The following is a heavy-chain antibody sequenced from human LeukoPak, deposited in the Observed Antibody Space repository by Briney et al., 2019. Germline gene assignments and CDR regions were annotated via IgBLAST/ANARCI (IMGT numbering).Heavy chain of an antibody. Sequence: LRLSCAASGFTLRSYSMNWVRQPPGKGLEWIGEINHSGSTNYNPSLKSRVTISVDTSKNQFSLKLSSVTAADTAVYYCARGLGAAAGLLDYWGQGTLVTVSS. CDR1: GFTLRSYS. CDR3: ARGLGAAAGLLDY. V-gene: IGHV4-34*01. D-gene: IGHD6-13*01. CDR2: INHSGST. J-gene: IGHJ4*02.